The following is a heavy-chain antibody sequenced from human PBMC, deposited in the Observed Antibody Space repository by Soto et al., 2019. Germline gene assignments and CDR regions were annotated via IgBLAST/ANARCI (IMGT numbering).Heavy chain of an antibody. J-gene: IGHJ4*02. CDR1: RYSFISYD. D-gene: IGHD4-4*01. CDR3: TRSPSGETTVNPSYFYY. Sequence: QVQLVQSGAEVKKPGASVKVSCKASRYSFISYDINWVRQATGQGLEWMGWMNPKSANTGYAQNLEGRVTMYMNSYIVKAYIERSSLSSEDTAVYYCTRSPSGETTVNPSYFYYWCQGTLVTVSS. V-gene: IGHV1-8*01. CDR2: MNPKSANT.